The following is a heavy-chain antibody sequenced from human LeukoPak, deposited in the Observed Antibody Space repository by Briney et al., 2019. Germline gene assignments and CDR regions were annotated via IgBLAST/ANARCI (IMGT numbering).Heavy chain of an antibody. Sequence: PGGSLRLSCAASGFTFSSYWMSWVRQAPGKGLEWVSNINQDGGQKYYVDSVKGGFTISRDNAKNSLYLQMNSLRAEDRAVYYCARETAAGTVDYWGQGTLVTVSS. V-gene: IGHV3-7*01. D-gene: IGHD6-13*01. CDR2: INQDGGQK. CDR3: ARETAAGTVDY. J-gene: IGHJ4*02. CDR1: GFTFSSYW.